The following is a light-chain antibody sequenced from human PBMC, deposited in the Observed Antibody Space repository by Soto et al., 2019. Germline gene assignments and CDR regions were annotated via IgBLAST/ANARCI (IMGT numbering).Light chain of an antibody. CDR1: QDISSW. CDR2: AAS. Sequence: DIQMTQSPSSVSASVGDRVTITCRASQDISSWVAWYQQKPGKAPKLLIYAASSLQSGVPSRFSGSGSGTDFTLTITSLQPEDFATYYCQPPNSFPMTFGQGTKVEIK. V-gene: IGKV1-12*01. CDR3: QPPNSFPMT. J-gene: IGKJ1*01.